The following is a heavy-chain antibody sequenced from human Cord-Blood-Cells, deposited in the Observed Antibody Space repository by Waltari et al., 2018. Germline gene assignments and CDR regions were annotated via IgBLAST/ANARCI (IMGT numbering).Heavy chain of an antibody. J-gene: IGHJ4*02. D-gene: IGHD6-19*01. CDR2: IYWDDDK. CDR3: AHSSSGWGFDY. Sequence: QITLKESARTLVKPTQTLTLPWTLSGFSLRPRGVGGVWICHPPGKALEWLSLIYWDDDKRYSPSLKSRLTITKDTSKNQVVLTMTNMDPVDTATYYCAHSSSGWGFDYWGQGTLVTVSS. V-gene: IGHV2-5*02. CDR1: GFSLRPRGVG.